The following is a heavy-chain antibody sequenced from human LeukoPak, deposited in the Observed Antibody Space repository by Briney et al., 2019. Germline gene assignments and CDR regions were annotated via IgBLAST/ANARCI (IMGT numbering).Heavy chain of an antibody. CDR2: IYHSGST. CDR3: ARVGGVAGRAIDY. J-gene: IGHJ4*02. D-gene: IGHD3-3*01. Sequence: PSGTLSLTCAVSGGSISSSNWWSWVRQPPGKGLEWIGEIYHSGSTNYNPSLKSRVTISVDKSKNQFSLKLSSVTAADTAVYYCARVGGVAGRAIDYWGQGTLVTVSS. CDR1: GGSISSSNW. V-gene: IGHV4-4*02.